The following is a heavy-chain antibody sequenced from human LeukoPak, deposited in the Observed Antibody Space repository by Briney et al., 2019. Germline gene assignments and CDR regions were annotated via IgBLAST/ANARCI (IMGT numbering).Heavy chain of an antibody. D-gene: IGHD6-13*01. CDR3: ARDSGYSSSWYPKMAYYFDY. V-gene: IGHV1-69*05. Sequence: ASVKVSCKASGGTFSSYAISWVRQAPGQGLEWMGRIILIFGTANYAQKFQGRVTITTDESTSTAYMELSSLRSEDTAVYYCARDSGYSSSWYPKMAYYFDYWGQGTLVTVSS. J-gene: IGHJ4*02. CDR1: GGTFSSYA. CDR2: IILIFGTA.